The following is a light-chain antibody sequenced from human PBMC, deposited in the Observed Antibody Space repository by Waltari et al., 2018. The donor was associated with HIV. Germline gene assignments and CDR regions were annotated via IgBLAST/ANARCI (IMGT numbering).Light chain of an antibody. J-gene: IGLJ3*02. V-gene: IGLV3-25*03. CDR1: ALHKQY. Sequence: SYELTQPPSVSVSPGQTARITCSGDALHKQYPYWYHQKSGQAPVLVIYKDSERPSGIPERFSGSSSGTTVTLTISGVQPEDEADYYCQSADRSGSWVFGGGTKLTVL. CDR3: QSADRSGSWV. CDR2: KDS.